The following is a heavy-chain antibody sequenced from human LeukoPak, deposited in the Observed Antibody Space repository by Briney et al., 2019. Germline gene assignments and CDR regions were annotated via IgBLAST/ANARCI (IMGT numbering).Heavy chain of an antibody. CDR2: IYTSGST. CDR1: GGSISSYY. J-gene: IGHJ4*02. CDR3: ARERSYGDYETLDY. D-gene: IGHD4-17*01. Sequence: SETLSLTRTVSGGSISSYYWSWIRQPAGKGLEWIGRIYTSGSTNYNPSLKSRVTMSVDTSKNQFSLKLSSVTAADTAVYYCARERSYGDYETLDYWGQGTLVTVSS. V-gene: IGHV4-4*07.